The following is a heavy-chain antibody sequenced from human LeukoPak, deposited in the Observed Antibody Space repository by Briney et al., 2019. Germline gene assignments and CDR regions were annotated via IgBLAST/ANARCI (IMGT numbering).Heavy chain of an antibody. CDR1: GESLNYYY. CDR2: IFDGKTI. J-gene: IGHJ4*02. CDR3: ASGAWAARLNS. V-gene: IGHV4-34*12. D-gene: IGHD4-23*01. Sequence: PSETLSLTCAVYGESLNYYYWSWIRQSPGKGLEWIGDIFDGKTINYNPSLKSRVTISAATSSQQFSLNLKSVAAADTAVYFCASGAWAARLNSWAQGALVIVSS.